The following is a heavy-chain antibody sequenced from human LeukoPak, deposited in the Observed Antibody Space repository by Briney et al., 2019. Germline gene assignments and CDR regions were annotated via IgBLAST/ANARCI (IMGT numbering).Heavy chain of an antibody. Sequence: SETLSLTCSVSGGSISTYYWNWIRQPAGKGLEWIGRIYTSGSTNYNPSLKSRVTMSLDTSNNQFSLKLNSVPAADTAVYYCAREDCGGGSCYSYYFSYMDVWGKGTTVTVSS. CDR1: GGSISTYY. V-gene: IGHV4-4*07. CDR3: AREDCGGGSCYSYYFSYMDV. J-gene: IGHJ6*03. D-gene: IGHD2-15*01. CDR2: IYTSGST.